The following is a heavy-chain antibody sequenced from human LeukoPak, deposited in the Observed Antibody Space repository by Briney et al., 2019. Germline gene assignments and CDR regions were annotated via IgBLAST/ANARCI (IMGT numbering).Heavy chain of an antibody. CDR3: TRGRRFCGGDCHSWFDS. D-gene: IGHD2-21*02. Sequence: GASVKVSCKASGYTFTSYFMHCVRQAPGQGLEWMGIINPNSGSTSYAQKFQGRVTMTRDTSTSTVYMELSSLRSEDTAVYYCTRGRRFCGGDCHSWFDSWGQGTLVTVSS. CDR2: INPNSGST. CDR1: GYTFTSYF. J-gene: IGHJ5*01. V-gene: IGHV1-46*01.